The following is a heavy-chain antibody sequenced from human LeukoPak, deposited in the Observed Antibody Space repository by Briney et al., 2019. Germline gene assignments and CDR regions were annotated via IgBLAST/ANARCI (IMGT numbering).Heavy chain of an antibody. Sequence: GGSLRLSCAASGFTFSNYGMHWVCQAPGKGLEWVAVISYDGSNENYADSVKGRFTISRDNSKNTLYLQMNSLRPDDTAVYYCAKGGSTYAYDAFDIWGQGAMVTVSS. CDR3: AKGGSTYAYDAFDI. V-gene: IGHV3-30*18. CDR2: ISYDGSNE. D-gene: IGHD5-18*01. CDR1: GFTFSNYG. J-gene: IGHJ3*02.